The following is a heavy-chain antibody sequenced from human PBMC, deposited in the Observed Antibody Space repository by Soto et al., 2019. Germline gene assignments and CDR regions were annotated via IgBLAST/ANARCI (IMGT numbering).Heavy chain of an antibody. CDR1: GGSISRGGYS. CDR3: ARQYYYGSGSLNWFDP. V-gene: IGHV4-30-2*01. J-gene: IGHJ5*02. CDR2: IYHSGST. Sequence: SETLSLTCAVSGGSISRGGYSWSWIRQPPGKGLEWIGYIYHSGSTYYNPSLKSRVTISVDRSKNQFSLKLSSVTAADTAVYYCARQYYYGSGSLNWFDPWGQGTLVTVSS. D-gene: IGHD3-10*01.